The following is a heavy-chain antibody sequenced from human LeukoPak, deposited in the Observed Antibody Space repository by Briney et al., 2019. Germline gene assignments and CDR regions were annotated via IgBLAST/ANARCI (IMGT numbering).Heavy chain of an antibody. V-gene: IGHV1-69*13. D-gene: IGHD6-13*01. Sequence: SVKVSCKASGGTFSSYAISWVRQAPGQGLEWMGGIIPIFGTANYAQKFQGRVTITADESTSTAYMELSSLRSEDTAVYYCASGSGYSSSWLDYYYYYGMDVWGQGTTVTVSS. J-gene: IGHJ6*02. CDR3: ASGSGYSSSWLDYYYYYGMDV. CDR1: GGTFSSYA. CDR2: IIPIFGTA.